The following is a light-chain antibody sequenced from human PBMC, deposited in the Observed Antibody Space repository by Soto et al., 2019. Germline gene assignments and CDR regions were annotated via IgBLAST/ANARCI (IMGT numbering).Light chain of an antibody. CDR2: GNS. CDR1: SSNIGAGYD. V-gene: IGLV1-40*01. CDR3: QSYDDRRGV. J-gene: IGLJ1*01. Sequence: QSVLTQPPSVSGAPGQRVTISCTGSSSNIGAGYDVHWYQQLPGTAPKLLIYGNSHRPSGVPDRFSGSKSGTSASLAITGLQAEDEADYYCQSYDDRRGVFGSGTKLTVL.